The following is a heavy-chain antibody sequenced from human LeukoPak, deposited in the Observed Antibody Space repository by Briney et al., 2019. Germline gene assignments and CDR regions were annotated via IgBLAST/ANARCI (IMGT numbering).Heavy chain of an antibody. CDR2: IYYSGST. V-gene: IGHV4-31*03. CDR1: GGSISSGGYY. CDR3: ASLSDIVGATDDY. J-gene: IGHJ4*02. D-gene: IGHD1-26*01. Sequence: SETLSLTCTVSGGSISSGGYYWSWIRQHPGKGLEWIGYIYYSGSTYYNPSLKSRVTISVDTSKNQFSLKLSSVTAADTAVYYCASLSDIVGATDDYWGQGTLVTVSS.